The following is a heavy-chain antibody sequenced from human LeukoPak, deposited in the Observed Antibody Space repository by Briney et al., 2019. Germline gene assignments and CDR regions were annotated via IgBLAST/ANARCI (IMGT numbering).Heavy chain of an antibody. Sequence: ASVEVSCKASGGTFSSYAINWVRQAPGQGLEWMGGIIPIFGTPNYAQKFQGRVTITADESTSTAYMELSSLRSEDTAVYYCARILYYYDSSGYYPGAFDIWGQGTMVTVSS. V-gene: IGHV1-69*01. CDR3: ARILYYYDSSGYYPGAFDI. CDR1: GGTFSSYA. CDR2: IIPIFGTP. J-gene: IGHJ3*02. D-gene: IGHD3-22*01.